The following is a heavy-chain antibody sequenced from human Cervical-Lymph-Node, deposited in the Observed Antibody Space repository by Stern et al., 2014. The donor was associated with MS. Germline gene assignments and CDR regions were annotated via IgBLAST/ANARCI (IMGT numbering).Heavy chain of an antibody. V-gene: IGHV1-69*01. CDR2: IIPIFGTA. Sequence: QVQLVQSGAEVKKPGSSVKVSCQASGGTFSTYAINWVRQAPGQGLEWMGGIIPIFGTANTAQKFQGRGSITADDATRTAYRELSSLRSEDTAMYYCASPTSVTVGAMDAWGQGTAVTVSS. J-gene: IGHJ6*02. CDR3: ASPTSVTVGAMDA. CDR1: GGTFSTYA. D-gene: IGHD4-17*01.